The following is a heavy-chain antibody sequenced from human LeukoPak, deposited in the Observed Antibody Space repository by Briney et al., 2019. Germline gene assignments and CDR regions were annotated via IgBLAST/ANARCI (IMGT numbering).Heavy chain of an antibody. D-gene: IGHD3-16*01. V-gene: IGHV4-59*01. CDR3: ARVRVESGGSFDY. J-gene: IGHJ4*02. Sequence: SETLSLTCTVSGGSISSYYWSWIRQPPGKGLEWIGYIYYSGSTNYNPSLKSRVTISVDTSKNQFSLKLSSVTAADTAVYYCARVRVESGGSFDYWGQGTLVTVSS. CDR1: GGSISSYY. CDR2: IYYSGST.